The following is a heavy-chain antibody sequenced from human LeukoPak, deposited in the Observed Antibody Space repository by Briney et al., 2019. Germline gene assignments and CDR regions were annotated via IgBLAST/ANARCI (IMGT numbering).Heavy chain of an antibody. D-gene: IGHD1-26*01. J-gene: IGHJ6*02. CDR3: TKGENGMDV. V-gene: IGHV3-21*01. Sequence: GGSLSLSCAASGFTFSSYRMNWVRLAPGTGLEWVSSISDSSSYIYHADSVKGRFTISRDNAKNSVYLQMNSLRAEDTATYYCTKGENGMDVWGQGTTVTVSS. CDR2: ISDSSSYI. CDR1: GFTFSSYR.